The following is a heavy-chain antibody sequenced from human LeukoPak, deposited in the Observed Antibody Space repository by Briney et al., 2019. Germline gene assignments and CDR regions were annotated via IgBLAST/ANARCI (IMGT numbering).Heavy chain of an antibody. CDR2: ISGSGGST. J-gene: IGHJ4*02. Sequence: GGSLRLSCAASGFTFSSYAMSWVRQAPGKGLEWVSAISGSGGSTYYADSVKGRFTISRDNSRNTLYLQMNSLRAEDTAVYYCAKVVVVTAIPLGFDYWGQGTLVTVSS. V-gene: IGHV3-23*01. CDR3: AKVVVVTAIPLGFDY. D-gene: IGHD2-21*02. CDR1: GFTFSSYA.